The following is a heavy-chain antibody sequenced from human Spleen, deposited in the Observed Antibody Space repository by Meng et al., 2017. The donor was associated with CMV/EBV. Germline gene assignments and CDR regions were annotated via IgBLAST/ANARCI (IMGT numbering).Heavy chain of an antibody. J-gene: IGHJ5*02. CDR3: AREANFLNERDWFDP. CDR1: GFTFSSYG. Sequence: GGSLRLSCAASGFTFSSYGMHWVRQSPGKGLEWVAFIHFDGSNEKYGESLRGRFTISRDNSKKTVNLQMNSLRIEDTALYYCAREANFLNERDWFDPWGQGTLVTVSS. CDR2: IHFDGSNE. D-gene: IGHD2/OR15-2a*01. V-gene: IGHV3-30*02.